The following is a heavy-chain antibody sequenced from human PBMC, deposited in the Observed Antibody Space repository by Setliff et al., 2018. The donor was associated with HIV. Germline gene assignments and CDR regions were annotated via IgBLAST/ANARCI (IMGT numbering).Heavy chain of an antibody. D-gene: IGHD6-13*01. V-gene: IGHV1-3*01. CDR1: GYTFSTNA. CDR2: INAGDDNT. J-gene: IGHJ4*02. Sequence: ASVKVSCKAFGYTFSTNAIHWVRQAPGQRLEWMGYINAGDDNTRYSEKFQGRVTITRDTSANTAYMELSSLRSEDTAIFYCARGRMAAAGMFIPRALDYWGQGTLVTVSS. CDR3: ARGRMAAAGMFIPRALDY.